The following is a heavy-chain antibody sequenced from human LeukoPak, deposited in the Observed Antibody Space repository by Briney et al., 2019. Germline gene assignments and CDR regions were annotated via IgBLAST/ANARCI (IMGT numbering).Heavy chain of an antibody. CDR2: ISSSSSTI. CDR3: ARELVVVAAIGPINWFDP. V-gene: IGHV3-48*01. J-gene: IGHJ5*02. CDR1: GFTFSSYS. D-gene: IGHD2-15*01. Sequence: GGSLRLSCAASGFTFSSYSVNWVRQAPGKGLEWVSYISSSSSTIYYADSVKGRFTISRDNAKNSLYLQMNSLRAEDTAVYYCARELVVVAAIGPINWFDPWGQGTLVTVSS.